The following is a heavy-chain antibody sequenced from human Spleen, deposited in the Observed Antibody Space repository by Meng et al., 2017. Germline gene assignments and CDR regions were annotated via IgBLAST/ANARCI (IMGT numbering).Heavy chain of an antibody. CDR1: GYTFTDYD. CDR3: AREDLAAAGTFGY. D-gene: IGHD6-13*01. V-gene: IGHV1-18*01. Sequence: ASVKVSCKTSGYTFTDYDIGWVRQAPGQGLEWVGRISPYSGNRDYAQRLQGRVTMTTDTSTSTAYMELSSLRSEDTAVYYCAREDLAAAGTFGYWGQGTLVTVSS. CDR2: ISPYSGNR. J-gene: IGHJ4*02.